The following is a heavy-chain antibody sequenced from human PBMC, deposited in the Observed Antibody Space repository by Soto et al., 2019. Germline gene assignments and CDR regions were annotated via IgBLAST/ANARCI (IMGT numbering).Heavy chain of an antibody. CDR3: AGERFTDNWFDP. CDR1: GSTFTSYD. V-gene: IGHV1-46*01. J-gene: IGHJ5*02. CDR2: ISPSGGST. Sequence: QVHLLQSGAEVKKPGASVKVSCKPSGSTFTSYDFHWVRQAPGQGLEWMGIISPSGGSTSYAQKFQGRVTMSTDTSTSTGYMELSSLTSDDTAVYYCAGERFTDNWFDPWGQGTLVTVSS. D-gene: IGHD4-17*01.